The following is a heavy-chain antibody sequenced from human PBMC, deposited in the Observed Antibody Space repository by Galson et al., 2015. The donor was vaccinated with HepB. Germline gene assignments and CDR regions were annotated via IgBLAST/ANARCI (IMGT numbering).Heavy chain of an antibody. CDR2: ISGSGGRT. D-gene: IGHD3-10*01. V-gene: IGHV3-23*01. Sequence: SLRLSCAASGFTFTTYAMSWVRQAPGKGLEWVSTISGSGGRTDYADSVKGRVTISRDNSKNTLYLQMNSLTADDTAVYYCAKDRGASVPRPDYWGQGTLVTVSS. CDR1: GFTFTTYA. CDR3: AKDRGASVPRPDY. J-gene: IGHJ4*02.